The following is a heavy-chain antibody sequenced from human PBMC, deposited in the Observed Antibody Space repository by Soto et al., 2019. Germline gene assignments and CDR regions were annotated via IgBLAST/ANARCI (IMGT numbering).Heavy chain of an antibody. CDR2: IPSGGPT. D-gene: IGHD2-15*01. V-gene: IGHV3-66*01. CDR1: GFTVSSKY. CDR3: ARDDVLCDGGRCYGVPFDV. J-gene: IGHJ6*04. Sequence: EVQLVESGGGLVQPGGSLRLSCAASGFTVSSKYMSWVRQAPGKGLEWVSLIPSGGPTYYADSVKGRFTISRDTSENTVHLQMDSLRAEDTAVYYCARDDVLCDGGRCYGVPFDVWGKRTTVTVSS.